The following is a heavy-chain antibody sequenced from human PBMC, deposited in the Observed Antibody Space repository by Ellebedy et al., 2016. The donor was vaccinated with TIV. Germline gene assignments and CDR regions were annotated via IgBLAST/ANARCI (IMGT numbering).Heavy chain of an antibody. CDR3: ARVAAVGYFYYMDV. J-gene: IGHJ6*03. V-gene: IGHV3-30*04. Sequence: GESLKISXAVSGFTFSTYAMNWVRQAPGKGLEWVALISYEGSNQNYADSVKGRVTISRDNSQNTLHLQMNSLRVEDTAVYYCARVAAVGYFYYMDVWGKGTTGTVSS. CDR2: ISYEGSNQ. CDR1: GFTFSTYA. D-gene: IGHD6-19*01.